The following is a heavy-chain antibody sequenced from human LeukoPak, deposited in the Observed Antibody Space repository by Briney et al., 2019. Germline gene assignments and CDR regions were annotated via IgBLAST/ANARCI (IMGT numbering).Heavy chain of an antibody. D-gene: IGHD6-19*01. V-gene: IGHV4-34*01. CDR1: GGSFSGYY. J-gene: IGHJ4*02. CDR3: SRRPSRSRFDY. Sequence: PSETLSLTCAVYGGSFSGYYWSWIRQPPGKGLEWIGEINHSGSTNYNLSLKSRVTVSVDTSKNQFSLKLSSVTAADTAVYYCSRRPSRSRFDYWGQGALVTVSS. CDR2: INHSGST.